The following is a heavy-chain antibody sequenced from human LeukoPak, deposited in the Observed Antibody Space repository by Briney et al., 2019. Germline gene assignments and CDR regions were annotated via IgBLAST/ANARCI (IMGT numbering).Heavy chain of an antibody. J-gene: IGHJ4*02. Sequence: PGGSLRLSCAASGFTFSSYGMRWVRQAPGKGLEWVSAISGSGGSTYYADSVKGRFTISRDNSKNTLYLQMNSLRAEDTAVYYCAKDRVFGLMVRGDYYFDYWGQGTLVTVSS. D-gene: IGHD3-10*01. CDR2: ISGSGGST. V-gene: IGHV3-23*01. CDR1: GFTFSSYG. CDR3: AKDRVFGLMVRGDYYFDY.